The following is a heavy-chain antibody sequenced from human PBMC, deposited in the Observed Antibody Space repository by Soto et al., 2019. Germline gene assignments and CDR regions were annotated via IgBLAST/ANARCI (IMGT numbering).Heavy chain of an antibody. CDR1: GFNFSYYG. CDR2: ILYDGSKK. J-gene: IGHJ6*02. CDR3: ARMEPTLITQNYYYYGMDV. V-gene: IGHV3-30-3*01. Sequence: QVQLVESGGGVVQPGRSLRLSCAASGFNFSYYGMHWVRQAPGKGLEWVAVILYDGSKKYYADSVRGRFTISRDNSKNTLYLQMNSLRAEDTAVYSCARMEPTLITQNYYYYGMDVWGQGTTVTVSS. D-gene: IGHD3-16*01.